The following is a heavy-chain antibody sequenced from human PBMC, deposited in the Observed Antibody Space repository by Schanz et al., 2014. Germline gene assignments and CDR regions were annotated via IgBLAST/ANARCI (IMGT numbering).Heavy chain of an antibody. CDR2: ISGSGGST. D-gene: IGHD3-10*01. Sequence: VQLVESGGGVVQPGRSLRLSCAASGFTFSTYAMSWVRQAPGKGLEWVSAISGSGGSTYYADSVKGRFTISRENAKNSLYLQMNSLRAGDTAVYYCARVPYGSGSYWDYWGQGTLVNVSS. CDR3: ARVPYGSGSYWDY. J-gene: IGHJ4*02. V-gene: IGHV3-23*04. CDR1: GFTFSTYA.